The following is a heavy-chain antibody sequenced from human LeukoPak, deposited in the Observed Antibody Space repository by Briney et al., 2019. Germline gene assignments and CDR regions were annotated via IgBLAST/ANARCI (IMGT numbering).Heavy chain of an antibody. J-gene: IGHJ4*02. CDR1: GFTFSNYW. Sequence: PGGSLRLSCAASGFTFSNYWMHWVRQAPGKGLVWVSRINTDGSSTSYVDSVKGRFTISRDNSKNTLYLQMNSLRAEDTAVYYCAKARYYDSSGYWGFDYWGQGTLVTVSS. V-gene: IGHV3-74*01. CDR2: INTDGSST. D-gene: IGHD3-22*01. CDR3: AKARYYDSSGYWGFDY.